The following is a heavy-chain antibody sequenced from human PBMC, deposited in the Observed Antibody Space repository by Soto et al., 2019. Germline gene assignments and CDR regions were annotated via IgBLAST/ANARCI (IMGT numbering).Heavy chain of an antibody. J-gene: IGHJ6*02. CDR1: GFTFSNYW. CDR2: ISYDGSNK. D-gene: IGHD2-2*01. CDR3: ASCISTSCYLRWVSYGMDV. V-gene: IGHV3-30-3*01. Sequence: PGGSLRLSCAASGFTFSNYWMHWARQVPGKGLEWVAVISYDGSNKYYADSVKGRFTISRDNSKNTLYLQMNSLRAEDTAVYYCASCISTSCYLRWVSYGMDVWGQGTTVTVSS.